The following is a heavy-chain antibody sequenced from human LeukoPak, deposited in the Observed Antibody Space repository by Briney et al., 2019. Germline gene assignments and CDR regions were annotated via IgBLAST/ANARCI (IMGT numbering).Heavy chain of an antibody. V-gene: IGHV1-18*01. CDR2: ISAYNGNT. CDR1: GYTFTSYG. J-gene: IGHJ4*02. Sequence: ASVKVSCKASGYTFTSYGISWVRPAPGQGLEWMGWISAYNGNTNYAQKLQGRVTMTTDTSTSTAYMELRSLRSDDTAVYYCARDSRRYCSGGSCYSWFDYWGQGTLVTVSS. CDR3: ARDSRRYCSGGSCYSWFDY. D-gene: IGHD2-15*01.